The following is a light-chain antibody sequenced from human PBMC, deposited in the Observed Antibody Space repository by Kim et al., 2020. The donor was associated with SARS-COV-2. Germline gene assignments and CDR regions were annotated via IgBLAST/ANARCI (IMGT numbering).Light chain of an antibody. J-gene: IGLJ2*01. CDR2: YDS. V-gene: IGLV3-21*04. CDR1: RIGSTG. CDR3: QVWHSSSDHRVV. Sequence: EKTARITCGGNRIGSTGVHWYQQKEGQAPVLVIYYDSDRPSGIPERFSGSNSGITATLTISRIEAGDEADYYCQVWHSSSDHRVVFGGGTQLTVL.